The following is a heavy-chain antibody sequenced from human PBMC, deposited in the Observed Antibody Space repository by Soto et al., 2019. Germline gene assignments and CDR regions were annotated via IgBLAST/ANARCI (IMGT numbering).Heavy chain of an antibody. D-gene: IGHD1-1*01. J-gene: IGHJ4*02. Sequence: QVQLVQSGAEVKKPGASVKVSCKASGYIFASYYMHWVRQAPGQGLEWMGIINTSGGSPSYAQKFQGXXTXTXXTSTRTFYMELRSLRSDDTAMYYCARDSTGLPTDYWGQGTLVTVSS. CDR2: INTSGGSP. CDR1: GYIFASYY. CDR3: ARDSTGLPTDY. V-gene: IGHV1-46*03.